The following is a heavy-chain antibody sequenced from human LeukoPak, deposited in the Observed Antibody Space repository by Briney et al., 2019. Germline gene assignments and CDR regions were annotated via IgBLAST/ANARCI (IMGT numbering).Heavy chain of an antibody. D-gene: IGHD6-13*01. CDR2: IFYSGST. CDR1: GGSISSFY. CDR3: ARDSGYSSSWYAFDI. J-gene: IGHJ3*02. V-gene: IGHV4-59*01. Sequence: SETLSLTCTVSGGSISSFYWSWIRQPPRKGLEWIGYIFYSGSTNYNPSLKSRVTISVDTSKNQFSLKLSSVTAADTAVYYCARDSGYSSSWYAFDIWGQGTMVTVSS.